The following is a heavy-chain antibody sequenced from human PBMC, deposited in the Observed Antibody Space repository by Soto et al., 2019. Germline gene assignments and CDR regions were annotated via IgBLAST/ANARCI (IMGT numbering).Heavy chain of an antibody. CDR2: IWYDGSNK. D-gene: IGHD3-9*01. CDR1: GFTFSSYG. J-gene: IGHJ4*02. V-gene: IGHV3-33*01. Sequence: GGSLRLSCAASGFTFSSYGMHWVRQAPGKGLEWVAVIWYDGSNKYYADSVKGRFTISRDNSKNTLYLQMNSLRAEDTAVYYCARSILTGYYPFDYWGQGTLVTVSS. CDR3: ARSILTGYYPFDY.